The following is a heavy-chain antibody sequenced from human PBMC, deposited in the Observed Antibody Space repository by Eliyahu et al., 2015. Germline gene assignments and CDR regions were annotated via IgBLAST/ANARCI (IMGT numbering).Heavy chain of an antibody. CDR1: GGSFXGYY. CDR2: INHSGST. CDR3: ARGGSGSGWSGRAYWFDP. J-gene: IGHJ5*02. V-gene: IGHV4-34*01. D-gene: IGHD6-19*01. Sequence: QVQLQQWGAGLLKPSETLSLTCAVYGGSFXGYYWSWXRQPPGKGLEWIGEINHSGSTNHNPSLKSRVTISVDTSKNQFSLKLSSVTAADTAVYYCARGGSGSGWSGRAYWFDPWGQGTLVTVSS.